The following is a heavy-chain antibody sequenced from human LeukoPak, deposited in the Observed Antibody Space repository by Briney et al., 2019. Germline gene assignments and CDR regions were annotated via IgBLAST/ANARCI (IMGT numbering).Heavy chain of an antibody. CDR3: ARVGGTNYYYYGMDV. D-gene: IGHD1-26*01. CDR1: GGSISNYY. J-gene: IGHJ6*02. V-gene: IGHV4-59*01. Sequence: PSETLSLTCTISGGSISNYYWSWIRQPPGKGLEWIGYIYYSGSTNYNPSLKSRVTISVDTSKNQFSLKLSSVTAADTAVYYCARVGGTNYYYYGMDVWGQGTTVTVSS. CDR2: IYYSGST.